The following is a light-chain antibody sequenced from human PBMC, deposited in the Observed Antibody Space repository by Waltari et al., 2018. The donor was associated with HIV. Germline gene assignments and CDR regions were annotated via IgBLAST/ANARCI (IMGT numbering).Light chain of an antibody. J-gene: IGKJ1*01. CDR2: GAS. Sequence: EIMLTQSPATLSVSPGERATLSCRASESVISNLAWYQKNRGQAPRLLIYGASTRATGVPARFSGSGSGTDFTLTISSLQSEDFALYYCQQYNSWPRTFGQGTKVEIK. CDR1: ESVISN. CDR3: QQYNSWPRT. V-gene: IGKV3-15*01.